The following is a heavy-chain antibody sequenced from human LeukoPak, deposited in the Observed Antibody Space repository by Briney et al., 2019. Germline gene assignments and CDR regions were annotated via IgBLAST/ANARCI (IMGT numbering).Heavy chain of an antibody. CDR2: IKSKTDGGTT. J-gene: IGHJ6*03. D-gene: IGHD2-2*01. V-gene: IGHV3-15*01. Sequence: GGSLRLSCAASGFTFSSYSMNWVRQAPGKGLEWVGRIKSKTDGGTTDYAAPVKGRFTISRDDSKNTLYLQMNSLKTEDTAVYYCTTPSRVVPAAMRRYYYYYMDVWGKGTTVTVSS. CDR3: TTPSRVVPAAMRRYYYYYMDV. CDR1: GFTFSSYS.